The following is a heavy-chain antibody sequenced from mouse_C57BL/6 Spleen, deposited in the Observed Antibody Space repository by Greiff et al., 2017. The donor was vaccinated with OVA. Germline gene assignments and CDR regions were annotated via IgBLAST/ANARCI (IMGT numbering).Heavy chain of an antibody. J-gene: IGHJ1*03. V-gene: IGHV1-39*01. CDR1: GYSFTDYN. CDR2: INPNYGTT. D-gene: IGHD1-1*01. CDR3: ASGEDYGSSSYWYFDV. Sequence: EVQLQQSGPELVKPGASVKISCKASGYSFTDYNMNWVKQSNGKSLEWIGVINPNYGTTSYNQKFKGKATLTVDQSSSTAYMQLNSLTSEDSAVYYCASGEDYGSSSYWYFDVWGTGTTVTVSS.